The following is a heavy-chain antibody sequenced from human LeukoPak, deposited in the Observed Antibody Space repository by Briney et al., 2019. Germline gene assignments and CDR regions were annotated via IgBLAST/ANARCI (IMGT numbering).Heavy chain of an antibody. Sequence: SETLSLTCTVSGGSISSYYWSWIRQPPGRGLEWIGYIYYSGTTNTNPSLKSRVTISVDTSKSQFSLKLSSVTAADTAVYYCARSGSYAGFFDYWGQGTLVTVSS. CDR1: GGSISSYY. J-gene: IGHJ4*02. V-gene: IGHV4-59*01. D-gene: IGHD1-26*01. CDR2: IYYSGTT. CDR3: ARSGSYAGFFDY.